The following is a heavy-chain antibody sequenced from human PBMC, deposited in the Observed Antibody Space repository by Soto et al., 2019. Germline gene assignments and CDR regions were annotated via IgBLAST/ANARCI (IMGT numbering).Heavy chain of an antibody. D-gene: IGHD2-2*01. J-gene: IGHJ6*02. CDR1: GGTFSSYA. CDR3: ARSQGSSTSLEIYYYYYYGMDV. V-gene: IGHV1-69*13. CDR2: IIPISGTA. Sequence: ASLKVSCKASGGTFSSYAISWVRQAPGQGLEWMGGIIPISGTANYAQKFQGRVTITADESTSTAYMELSSLRSEDTAVYYCARSQGSSTSLEIYYYYYYGMDVWGQGTTVTVSS.